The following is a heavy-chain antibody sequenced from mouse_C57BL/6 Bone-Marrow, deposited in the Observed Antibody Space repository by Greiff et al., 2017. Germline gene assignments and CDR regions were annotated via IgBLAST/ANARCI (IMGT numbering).Heavy chain of an antibody. V-gene: IGHV7-3*01. CDR1: GFTFTDYY. CDR3: ARHSSGSAWFAY. D-gene: IGHD3-2*02. Sequence: EVKLVESGGGLVQPGGSLSLSCAASGFTFTDYYMSWVRQPPGKALEWLGFIRNKANGYTTEYSASVKGRFTISRDNSQSILYLQMNALRAEDSATYYCARHSSGSAWFAYWGQGTLVTVSA. CDR2: IRNKANGYTT. J-gene: IGHJ3*01.